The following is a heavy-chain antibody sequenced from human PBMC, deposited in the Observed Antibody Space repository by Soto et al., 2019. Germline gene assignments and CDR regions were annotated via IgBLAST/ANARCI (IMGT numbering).Heavy chain of an antibody. CDR1: GGSFSGYY. D-gene: IGHD3-22*01. CDR3: ARRVPSRETDSSGTVYAFDI. V-gene: IGHV4-34*01. CDR2: INHSGST. J-gene: IGHJ3*02. Sequence: SETLSLTCAVYGGSFSGYYWSWIRQPPGKGLEWIGEINHSGSTNYNPSLKSRVTISVDTSKNQFSLKLSSVTAADTAVYYCARRVPSRETDSSGTVYAFDIWGQGTMVTVSS.